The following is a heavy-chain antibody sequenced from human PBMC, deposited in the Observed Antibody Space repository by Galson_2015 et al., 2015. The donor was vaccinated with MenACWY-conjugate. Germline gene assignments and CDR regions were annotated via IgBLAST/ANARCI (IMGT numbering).Heavy chain of an antibody. D-gene: IGHD2-15*01. CDR3: SRTGATPGDY. Sequence: PAPVKPTQTLTLTCTFSGFSLSTSGVGVGWIRQPPGKALEWLALIYWDDDKRYSPSLRSRLTITRDTSKNHVVLTMTNMDPVDTATYYCSRTGATPGDYWGQGTLVTVSS. CDR2: IYWDDDK. J-gene: IGHJ4*02. CDR1: GFSLSTSGVG. V-gene: IGHV2-5*02.